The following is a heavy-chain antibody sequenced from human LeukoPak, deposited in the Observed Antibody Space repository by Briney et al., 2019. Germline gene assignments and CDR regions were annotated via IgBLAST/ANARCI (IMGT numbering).Heavy chain of an antibody. V-gene: IGHV3-48*04. CDR2: ISGSSSTI. J-gene: IGHJ4*02. D-gene: IGHD1-14*01. CDR3: ARDSESGYYFDY. Sequence: GGSLRLSCAASGFTFSSYSMNWVRQAPGKGLEWVSYISGSSSTIYYAGSVKGRFTISRDNAKNSLYLQMNSLRAEDTAVYYCARDSESGYYFDYWGQGTLVTVSS. CDR1: GFTFSSYS.